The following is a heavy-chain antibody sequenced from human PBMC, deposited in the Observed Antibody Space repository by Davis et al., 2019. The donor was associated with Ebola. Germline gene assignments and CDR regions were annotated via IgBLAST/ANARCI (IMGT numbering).Heavy chain of an antibody. Sequence: GESLKISCAASGFTFSSYWMSWVRQAPGKGLEWVANIKQDGSEKYYVDSVKGRFTISRDNAKNSLYLQMNSLTIADTAVYYCSTDGCISANFQNGDFDYWGQGTLVTVSS. J-gene: IGHJ4*02. CDR2: IKQDGSEK. D-gene: IGHD2-8*01. CDR1: GFTFSSYW. CDR3: STDGCISANFQNGDFDY. V-gene: IGHV3-7*03.